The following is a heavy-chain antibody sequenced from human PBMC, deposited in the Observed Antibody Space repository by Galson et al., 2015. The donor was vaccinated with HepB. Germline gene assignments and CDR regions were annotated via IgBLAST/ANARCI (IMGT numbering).Heavy chain of an antibody. Sequence: SLRLSCAASGFTFSSYGMHWVRQAPGKGLEWVAVIWYDGSNKYYADSVKGRFTISRDNSKNTLYLQMNSLRAEDTAVYYCARGVVVIAPYFDYWGQGTLVTVSS. CDR1: GFTFSSYG. CDR3: ARGVVVIAPYFDY. CDR2: IWYDGSNK. V-gene: IGHV3-33*01. J-gene: IGHJ4*02. D-gene: IGHD2-21*01.